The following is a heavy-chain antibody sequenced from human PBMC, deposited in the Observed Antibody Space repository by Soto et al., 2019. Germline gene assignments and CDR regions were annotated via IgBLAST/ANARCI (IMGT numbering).Heavy chain of an antibody. CDR3: VRLMYD. J-gene: IGHJ4*01. D-gene: IGHD2-8*01. V-gene: IGHV4-39*01. CDR1: GDSITSSDYY. Sequence: SETLSLTCTVSGDSITSSDYYWGWIRQPPGKGLAWIGSVSYSGTSYYNPSLKSRITISVDTSKNLFSLKLSSVTAADTAVYYCVRLMYDWGHGSLVSVSS. CDR2: VSYSGTS.